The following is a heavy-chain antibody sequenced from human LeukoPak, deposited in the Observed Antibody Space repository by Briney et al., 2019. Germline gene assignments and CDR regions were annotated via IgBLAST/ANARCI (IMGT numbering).Heavy chain of an antibody. D-gene: IGHD5-18*01. CDR2: IHQDGSDK. Sequence: GGSLRLSCAASGFTFSTYWMSWVRQAPGKGLEWVANIHQDGSDKYYVDSVKGRFTISRDNAKNSLYLQVNSLRAEDTAVYYCARGRYIYGYWGQGILVTVSS. V-gene: IGHV3-7*01. CDR3: ARGRYIYGY. CDR1: GFTFSTYW. J-gene: IGHJ4*02.